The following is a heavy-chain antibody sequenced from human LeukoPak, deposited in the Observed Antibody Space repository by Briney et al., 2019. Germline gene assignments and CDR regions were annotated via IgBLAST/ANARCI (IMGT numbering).Heavy chain of an antibody. CDR2: IKPDGSEK. Sequence: PGGSLRLSCAGSGFNFRDHWMSWLRQAPGKGPEWVAHIKPDGSEKYYVDSVEGRFIISRDDARNSLSLQMNSLRAEDTAVYYCAGLFGDVKNFWGQGTLVSVSS. CDR1: GFNFRDHW. V-gene: IGHV3-7*01. CDR3: AGLFGDVKNF. J-gene: IGHJ4*01. D-gene: IGHD3-10*02.